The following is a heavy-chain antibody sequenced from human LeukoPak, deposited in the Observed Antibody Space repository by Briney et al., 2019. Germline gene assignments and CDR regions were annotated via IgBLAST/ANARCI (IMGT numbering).Heavy chain of an antibody. CDR3: ARALAPGVEDAFDI. Sequence: PGGSLRLSCAASGFTFSSYEMNWVRQAPGKGLEWVSSISSSSSYIYYADSVKGRFTISRDNAKNSLYLQMNSLRAEDTAVYYCARALAPGVEDAFDIWGQGTMVTVSS. CDR2: ISSSSSYI. J-gene: IGHJ3*02. CDR1: GFTFSSYE. D-gene: IGHD1-1*01. V-gene: IGHV3-21*01.